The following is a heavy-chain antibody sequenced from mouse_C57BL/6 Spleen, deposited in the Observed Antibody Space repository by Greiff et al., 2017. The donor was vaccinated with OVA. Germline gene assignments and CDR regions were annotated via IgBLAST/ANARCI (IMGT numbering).Heavy chain of an antibody. CDR1: GYSFTDYN. V-gene: IGHV1-64*01. CDR2: IHPNSGST. Sequence: VQLQQSGPELVKPGASVKISCKASGYSFTDYNMNWVKQRPGQGLEWIGMIHPNSGSTNYNEKFKSKATLTVDKSSSTAYMQLSSLTSEDSAVYYCAGRELGLNWYFDVWGTGTTVTVSS. J-gene: IGHJ1*03. D-gene: IGHD4-1*01. CDR3: AGRELGLNWYFDV.